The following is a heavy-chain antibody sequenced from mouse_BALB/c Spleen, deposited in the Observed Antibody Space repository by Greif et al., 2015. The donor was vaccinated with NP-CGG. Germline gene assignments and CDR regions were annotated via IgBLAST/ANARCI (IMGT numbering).Heavy chain of an antibody. J-gene: IGHJ4*01. Sequence: QVQLQQSGAELAKPGASVKMSCKASGYTFTSYWMHWVKQRPGQGLEWIGYINPSTGYTEYNQKFKDKATLTADKSSSTAHMQLSSLTSEDSAVYYCYGNYYAMDYWGQGTSVTVSS. CDR2: INPSTGYT. D-gene: IGHD2-1*01. V-gene: IGHV1-7*01. CDR1: GYTFTSYW. CDR3: YGNYYAMDY.